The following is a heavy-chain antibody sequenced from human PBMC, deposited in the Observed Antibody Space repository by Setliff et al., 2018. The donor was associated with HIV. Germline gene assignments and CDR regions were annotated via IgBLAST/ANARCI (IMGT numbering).Heavy chain of an antibody. J-gene: IGHJ6*03. CDR2: INPSGGST. V-gene: IGHV1-46*01. Sequence: ASVKVSCKASGYTFTSYYMHWVRQAPGQGLEWMGIINPSGGSTSYAQKFQGRVTMTRDTSTSTVYMELSSLRSEDTAVYYCARDRVRGYDSSGYLFSWVRRFHHDYYYYYMDVWGKGTTVTVSS. CDR1: GYTFTSYY. CDR3: ARDRVRGYDSSGYLFSWVRRFHHDYYYYYMDV. D-gene: IGHD3-22*01.